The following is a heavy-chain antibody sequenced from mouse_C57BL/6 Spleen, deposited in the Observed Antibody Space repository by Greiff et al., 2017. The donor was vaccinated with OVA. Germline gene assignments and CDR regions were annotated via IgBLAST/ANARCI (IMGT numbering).Heavy chain of an antibody. V-gene: IGHV1-80*01. CDR3: ARGGGSSLDV. Sequence: VQLVESGAELVKPGASVKISCKASGYAFRSYWMNWVKQRPGKGLEWIGQIYPGDGDTNYNGKLKGKATLTADKSSSTAYMQLSSLTSEDSAVYFCARGGGSSLDVWGTGTTVTVSS. D-gene: IGHD1-1*01. CDR2: IYPGDGDT. J-gene: IGHJ1*03. CDR1: GYAFRSYW.